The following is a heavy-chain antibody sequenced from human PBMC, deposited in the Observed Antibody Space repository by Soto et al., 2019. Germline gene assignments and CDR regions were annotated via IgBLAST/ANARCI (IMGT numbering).Heavy chain of an antibody. CDR2: IYYSVST. J-gene: IGHJ6*02. CDR3: ARGGRYYYYYYGMDV. CDR1: GGSISSYY. Sequence: SETLSLTCTVSGGSISSYYWSWIRQPPGKGLEWIGYIYYSVSTNYNPSLKSRVTISVDTSKNQFSLKLSSVTAADTAVYYCARGGRYYYYYYGMDVWGQGTQVTVAS. D-gene: IGHD2-15*01. V-gene: IGHV4-59*01.